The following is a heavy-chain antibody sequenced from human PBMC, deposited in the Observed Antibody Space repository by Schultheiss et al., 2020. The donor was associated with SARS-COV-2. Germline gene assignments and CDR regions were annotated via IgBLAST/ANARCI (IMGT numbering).Heavy chain of an antibody. D-gene: IGHD2-2*01. V-gene: IGHV4-34*01. CDR3: ARCVDCSSTSCYPFDY. Sequence: SQTLSLTCAVYGGSFSGYYWSWIRQPPGKGLEWIGEINHSGSTNYNPSLKSRVTISVDTSKNQFSLKLSSVTAADTAVYYCARCVDCSSTSCYPFDYWGQGTLVTVSS. CDR2: INHSGST. J-gene: IGHJ4*02. CDR1: GGSFSGYY.